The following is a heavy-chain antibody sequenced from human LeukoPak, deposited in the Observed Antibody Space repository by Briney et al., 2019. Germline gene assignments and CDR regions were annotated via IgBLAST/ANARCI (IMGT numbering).Heavy chain of an antibody. D-gene: IGHD3-10*01. J-gene: IGHJ4*02. CDR1: GFTFSSYA. CDR3: ARDGITMVRGVIRYFDY. V-gene: IGHV3-23*01. Sequence: GGSLRLSCAASGFTFSSYAMSWVRQAPGKGLEWVSVISGSGGSTCYADSVKGRFTISRDNAKNPLYLQMNSLRAEDTAVYYCARDGITMVRGVIRYFDYWGQGTLVTVSS. CDR2: ISGSGGST.